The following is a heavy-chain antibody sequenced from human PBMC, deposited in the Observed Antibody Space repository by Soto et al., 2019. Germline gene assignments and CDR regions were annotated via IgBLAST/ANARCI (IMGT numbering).Heavy chain of an antibody. CDR2: INRDGSER. D-gene: IGHD5-12*01. J-gene: IGHJ5*01. V-gene: IGHV3-7*01. CDR3: ARDPIRADGYVFDT. CDR1: GFTFSSYW. Sequence: GGSLTLSCEAYGFTFSSYWMGWVRQAPGKGLEWVANINRDGSERYYVDSVKGRFTISRDNAKNSVYLQMNSLRAEDSAVYYCARDPIRADGYVFDTCGQRAPVPISS.